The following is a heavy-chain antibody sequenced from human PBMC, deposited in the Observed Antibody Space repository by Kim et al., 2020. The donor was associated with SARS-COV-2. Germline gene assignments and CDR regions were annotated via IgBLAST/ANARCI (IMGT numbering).Heavy chain of an antibody. J-gene: IGHJ4*02. Sequence: YADSVKGRFTISRDNAKNSLYLQMNSLRAEDTAVYYCARDSAAMVNTFDYWGQGTLVTVSS. V-gene: IGHV3-21*01. D-gene: IGHD5-18*01. CDR3: ARDSAAMVNTFDY.